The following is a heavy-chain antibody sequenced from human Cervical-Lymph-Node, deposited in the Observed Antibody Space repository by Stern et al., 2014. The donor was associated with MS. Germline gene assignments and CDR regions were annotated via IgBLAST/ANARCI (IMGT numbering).Heavy chain of an antibody. Sequence: MQLVESGAEVKKPGSSVKVSCTASGDTFTDYAISWVRQAPGQGPEWMGGITAIFGSADYAQNVQGRLTITADRSTSTAYMDLSNLTSEDTAVYYCAGEGGSLAMDVWGQGTTVIVSS. CDR2: ITAIFGSA. CDR3: AGEGGSLAMDV. J-gene: IGHJ6*01. V-gene: IGHV1-69*06. D-gene: IGHD1-1*01. CDR1: GDTFTDYA.